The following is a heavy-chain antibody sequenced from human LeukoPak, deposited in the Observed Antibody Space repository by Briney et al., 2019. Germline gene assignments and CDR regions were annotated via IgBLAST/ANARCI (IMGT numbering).Heavy chain of an antibody. CDR1: GGTFSSYA. Sequence: GASVKVSCKASGGTFSSYAISWVRQAPGQGLEWMGGIIPIFGTANYTQKFQGRVTITTDESTSTAYMELSSLRSEDTAVYYCASISGSSGDAFDIWGQGTMVTASS. CDR2: IIPIFGTA. V-gene: IGHV1-69*05. CDR3: ASISGSSGDAFDI. J-gene: IGHJ3*02. D-gene: IGHD1-26*01.